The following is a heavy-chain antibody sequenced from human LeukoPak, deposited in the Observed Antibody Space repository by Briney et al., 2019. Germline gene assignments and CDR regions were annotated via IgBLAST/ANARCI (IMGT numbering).Heavy chain of an antibody. V-gene: IGHV1-8*03. CDR1: GYTFTSYD. J-gene: IGHJ3*02. CDR2: MNPNSGNT. D-gene: IGHD3-9*01. Sequence: ASVKVSCKASGYTFTSYDINWVRQATGQGLEWMGWMNPNSGNTGYAQKFQGRVTITRNTSISTAYMELSSLRSEDTAVYYCSTSVLRYFDWLGDDAFDIWGQGTMVTVSS. CDR3: STSVLRYFDWLGDDAFDI.